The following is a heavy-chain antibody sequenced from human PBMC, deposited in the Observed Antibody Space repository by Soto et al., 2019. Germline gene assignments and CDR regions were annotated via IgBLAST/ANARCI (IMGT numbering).Heavy chain of an antibody. Sequence: SETLSLTCTFSGGSIISGGYYWSWIRQHPGKGLEWIGYIYYSGSTYYNPSLKSRVTISVDTSKNQFSLKLSSVTAADTAVYYCARESWFGELRPDYYYYGMDVWGQGTTVTVSS. CDR1: GGSIISGGYY. J-gene: IGHJ6*02. D-gene: IGHD3-10*01. CDR2: IYYSGST. CDR3: ARESWFGELRPDYYYYGMDV. V-gene: IGHV4-31*03.